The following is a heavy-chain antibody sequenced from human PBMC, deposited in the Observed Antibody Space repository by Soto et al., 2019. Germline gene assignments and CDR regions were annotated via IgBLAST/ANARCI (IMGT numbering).Heavy chain of an antibody. D-gene: IGHD4-17*01. CDR2: IKQDGSEI. Sequence: ESGGGLVQPGGSLRLSCAASGFAFSSYWMNWVRQAPGKGLEWVASIKQDGSEIYYVDSVKGRFTISRDNPKNSLYLQMNNLRVEDTAVYYCAKDFTPDGYWDFDYWGQGTLVTVSS. J-gene: IGHJ4*02. CDR1: GFAFSSYW. V-gene: IGHV3-7*03. CDR3: AKDFTPDGYWDFDY.